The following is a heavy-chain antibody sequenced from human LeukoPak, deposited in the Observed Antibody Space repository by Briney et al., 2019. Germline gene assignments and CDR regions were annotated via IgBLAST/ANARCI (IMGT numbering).Heavy chain of an antibody. J-gene: IGHJ1*01. CDR3: ARGGRDGYTFQH. CDR1: GGSINSYY. CDR2: IYYSGST. Sequence: SETLSLTCTVSGGSINSYYWSWIRQPPGKGLEWIGYIYYSGSTNYNPSLKSRVTISVDTSKNQFSLKLSSVTAADTAVYYCARGGRDGYTFQHWGQGTLVTVSS. D-gene: IGHD5-24*01. V-gene: IGHV4-59*01.